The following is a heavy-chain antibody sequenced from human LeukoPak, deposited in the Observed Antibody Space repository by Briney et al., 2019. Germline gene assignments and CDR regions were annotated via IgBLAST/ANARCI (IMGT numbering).Heavy chain of an antibody. Sequence: SETLSLTCTVSGGSISSSYWSWIRQPPGKGLEWIGYMSNGGSTNYNPSLKSRVTISVDTSKNQFSLKLSSVTAADTAVYYCARTTYYYDSSGQTWFDPWGQGTLVTVSS. V-gene: IGHV4-59*12. J-gene: IGHJ5*02. CDR2: MSNGGST. D-gene: IGHD3-22*01. CDR3: ARTTYYYDSSGQTWFDP. CDR1: GGSISSSY.